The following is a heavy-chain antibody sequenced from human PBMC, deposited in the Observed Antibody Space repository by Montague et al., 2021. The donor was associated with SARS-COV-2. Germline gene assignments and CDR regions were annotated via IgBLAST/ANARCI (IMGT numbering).Heavy chain of an antibody. D-gene: IGHD6-19*01. CDR3: STLEDPRGWIPAPFDF. Sequence: SETLSLTCTVSGGSISSSTYYWAWIRQPPGKGLEWIWSMYYRGSTYYNPSPKSRVFISVDTTKKHLSLTLTSVAGAGTAVYYCSTLEDPRGWIPAPFDFWVQGTPLSVSS. J-gene: IGHJ4*01. CDR1: GGSISSSTYY. V-gene: IGHV4-39*01. CDR2: MYYRGST.